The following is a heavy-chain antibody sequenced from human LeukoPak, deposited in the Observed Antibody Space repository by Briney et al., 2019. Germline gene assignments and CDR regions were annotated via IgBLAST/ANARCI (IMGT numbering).Heavy chain of an antibody. Sequence: PSETLSLTCAVYGGSFSGYYWSWLRQPPGKGLEWIGEINHSGSTNYNPSLKSRVTISVDTSKNQFSLKLSSVTAADTAVYYCARGGSYGYYYYYYMNVWGKGTTVTVSS. V-gene: IGHV4-34*01. D-gene: IGHD5-18*01. CDR1: GGSFSGYY. CDR3: ARGGSYGYYYYYYMNV. J-gene: IGHJ6*03. CDR2: INHSGST.